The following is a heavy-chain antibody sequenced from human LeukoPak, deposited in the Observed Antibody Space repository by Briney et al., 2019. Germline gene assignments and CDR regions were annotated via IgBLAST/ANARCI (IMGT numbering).Heavy chain of an antibody. D-gene: IGHD3-22*01. CDR1: GGSFTDYF. Sequence: SETLSLTCTVFGGSFTDYFWTWIRHSPGKGLEWMGEINAYTGDTTYNPSLNSRVSISLEKSKNQFSLELRSVTAADTAVYYCARGRIAKIVVVHSFSYGMDVWGQGTTVTVSS. J-gene: IGHJ6*02. V-gene: IGHV4-34*01. CDR2: INAYTGDT. CDR3: ARGRIAKIVVVHSFSYGMDV.